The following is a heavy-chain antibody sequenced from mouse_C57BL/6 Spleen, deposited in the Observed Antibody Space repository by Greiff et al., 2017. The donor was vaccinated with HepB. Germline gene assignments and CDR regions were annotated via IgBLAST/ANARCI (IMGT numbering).Heavy chain of an antibody. J-gene: IGHJ3*01. CDR2: IDPETGGT. V-gene: IGHV1-15*01. Sequence: QVHVKQSGAELVRPGASVTLSCKASGYTFTDYEMHWVKQTPVHGLEWIGAIDPETGGTAYNQKFKGKAILTADKSSSTAYMELRSLTSEDSAVYYCTFSSSSWFAYWGQGTLVTVSA. CDR1: GYTFTDYE. D-gene: IGHD1-1*01. CDR3: TFSSSSWFAY.